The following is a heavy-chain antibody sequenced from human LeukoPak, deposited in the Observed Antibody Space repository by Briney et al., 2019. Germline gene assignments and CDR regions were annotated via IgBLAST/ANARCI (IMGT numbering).Heavy chain of an antibody. J-gene: IGHJ4*02. D-gene: IGHD2-2*02. CDR1: GFTVSSNY. V-gene: IGHV3-23*01. CDR3: AKGIGYCSSTSCYTPY. Sequence: GGSLRLSCAASGFTVSSNYMSWVRQAPGKGLEWVSAISGSGGSTYYADSVKGRFTISRDNSKNTLYLQMNSLRAEDTAVYYCAKGIGYCSSTSCYTPYWGQGTLVTVSS. CDR2: ISGSGGST.